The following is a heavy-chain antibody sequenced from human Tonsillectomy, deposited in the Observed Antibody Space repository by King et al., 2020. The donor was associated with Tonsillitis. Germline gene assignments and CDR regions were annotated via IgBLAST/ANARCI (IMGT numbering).Heavy chain of an antibody. D-gene: IGHD3-16*01. CDR1: GFTFSSYT. CDR3: VRDWAFGFDF. V-gene: IGHV3-48*01. Sequence: VQLVESGGGLVQPGGSLRLSCAASGFTFSSYTMNWVRQAPGKGLEWVSYIGSSGGTIYYADSGKGRFTISRDNAKNSLYLQMNSLRAEDTAVYYCVRDWAFGFDFWGQGTMVTVSS. J-gene: IGHJ3*01. CDR2: IGSSGGTI.